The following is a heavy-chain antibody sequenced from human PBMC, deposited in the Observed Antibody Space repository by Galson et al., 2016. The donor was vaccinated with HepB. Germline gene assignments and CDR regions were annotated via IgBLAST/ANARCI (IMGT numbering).Heavy chain of an antibody. V-gene: IGHV3-48*02. CDR3: ARDVSPYASPPDY. Sequence: SLRLSCAASGFTFSRYSMNWVRQAPGKRLEWVSYIDDNSSRIYYADSAKGRFTISRDNAKNSVYLQMNSLRDDDTAVYCSARDVSPYASPPDYWGQGTLVTVSS. D-gene: IGHD2-2*01. J-gene: IGHJ4*02. CDR2: IDDNSSRI. CDR1: GFTFSRYS.